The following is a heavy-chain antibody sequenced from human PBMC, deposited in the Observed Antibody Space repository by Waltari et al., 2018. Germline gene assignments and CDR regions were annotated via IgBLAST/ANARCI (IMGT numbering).Heavy chain of an antibody. V-gene: IGHV1-18*01. CDR3: ARVPFLRRSSLEWLLMDY. J-gene: IGHJ4*02. CDR1: GYTFTSYG. D-gene: IGHD3-3*01. CDR2: ISAYNGNT. Sequence: QVQLVQSGAEVKKPGASVKVSCKASGYTFTSYGISWVRQAPGQGLEWMGWISAYNGNTNYAQKLQGRVTMTTDTSTSTAYMELRSLRSDDTAVYYCARVPFLRRSSLEWLLMDYWGQGTLVTVSS.